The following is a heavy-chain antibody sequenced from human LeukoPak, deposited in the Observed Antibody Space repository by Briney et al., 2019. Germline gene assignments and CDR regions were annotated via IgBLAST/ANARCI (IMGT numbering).Heavy chain of an antibody. V-gene: IGHV1-69*05. CDR2: IIPIFGTA. CDR3: ARASRRALDCGGDCYLNY. D-gene: IGHD2-21*02. CDR1: GGTFNSYA. J-gene: IGHJ4*02. Sequence: SVKVSCKASGGTFNSYAISWVRQAPGQGLEWMGRIIPIFGTANYAQKFQGRVTITTDESTSTAYMELSSLRSEDTAVYYCARASRRALDCGGDCYLNYWGQGTLVTVSS.